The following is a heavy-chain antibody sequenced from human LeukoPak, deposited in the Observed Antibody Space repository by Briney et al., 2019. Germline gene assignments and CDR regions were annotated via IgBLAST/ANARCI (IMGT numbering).Heavy chain of an antibody. CDR2: IKSDGSEK. D-gene: IGHD2-15*01. CDR1: GFAFGSFW. CDR3: AREIPRGGYVDY. Sequence: GGSLRLSCAASGFAFGSFWMSWVRQAPGKGLEWVANIKSDGSEKFSVDSVEGRFTISRDNAKNSVYLQMHSLRVDDTAVYYCAREIPRGGYVDYWGQGTLVTVTS. V-gene: IGHV3-7*01. J-gene: IGHJ4*02.